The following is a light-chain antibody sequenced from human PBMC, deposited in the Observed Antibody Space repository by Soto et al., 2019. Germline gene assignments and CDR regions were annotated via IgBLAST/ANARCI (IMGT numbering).Light chain of an antibody. CDR3: QQRHMWPIT. J-gene: IGKJ5*01. Sequence: EIVLTQSPGTLSLSPGERATLSCRASQSLSSNVAWYQQRPRQAPRLLIYATSSRASDVPARFSGSGSGTDFTLTISSLEPEDSAVYYCQQRHMWPITFGQGTRLEIK. V-gene: IGKV3-11*01. CDR1: QSLSSN. CDR2: ATS.